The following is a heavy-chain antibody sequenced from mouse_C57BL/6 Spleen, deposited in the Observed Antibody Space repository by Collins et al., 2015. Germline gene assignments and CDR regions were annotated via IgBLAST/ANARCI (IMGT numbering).Heavy chain of an antibody. CDR3: ARRYLLYVMDY. J-gene: IGHJ4*01. CDR2: ILPGSGNS. CDR1: GYTFTGYW. Sequence: QVQLQQSGAELMKPGASVKLSCKATGYTFTGYWIEWVKQRPGHGLEWIGEILPGSGNSNYNKKFKGKATFTADTSSNTAYMQLSSLTTEDSAIYYCARRYLLYVMDYWGQGTSVTVSS. V-gene: IGHV1-9*01. D-gene: IGHD1-1*01.